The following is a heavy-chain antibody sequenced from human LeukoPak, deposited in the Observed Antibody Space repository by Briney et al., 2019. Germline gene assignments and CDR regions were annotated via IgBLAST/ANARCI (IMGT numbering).Heavy chain of an antibody. Sequence: GGSLRLSCAASGFTFSSYSMNWVRQAPGKGLEWVSSISSSSSYIYYADSVKGRFTISRDNAKNSLYLQMNSLRAEDTAVYYCARTPEVKLYYDFWSGYWTYFDYWGQGTLVTVSS. CDR3: ARTPEVKLYYDFWSGYWTYFDY. CDR1: GFTFSSYS. D-gene: IGHD3-3*01. V-gene: IGHV3-21*01. CDR2: ISSSSSYI. J-gene: IGHJ4*02.